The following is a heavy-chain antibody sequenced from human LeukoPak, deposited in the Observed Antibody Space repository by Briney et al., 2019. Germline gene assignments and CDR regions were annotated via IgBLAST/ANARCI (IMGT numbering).Heavy chain of an antibody. CDR1: GYTFTGYY. CDR2: INPNSGGT. CDR3: ATASSPNYYDSSGYHDAFDI. Sequence: ASVKVSCKASGYTFTGYYMHWVRQAPGQGLEWMGWINPNSGGTNYAQKFQGRVTMTRDTSISTAYMELSRLRSEDTAVYYCATASSPNYYDSSGYHDAFDIWGQGTMVTVSS. J-gene: IGHJ3*02. V-gene: IGHV1-2*02. D-gene: IGHD3-22*01.